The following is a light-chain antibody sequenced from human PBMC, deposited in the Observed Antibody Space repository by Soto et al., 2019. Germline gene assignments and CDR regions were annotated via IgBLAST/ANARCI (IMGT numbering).Light chain of an antibody. CDR2: DVS. CDR1: SSDVGGYNY. J-gene: IGLJ2*01. Sequence: QSVLTQPASVSGSPGQSITISCTGTSSDVGGYNYVSWYQQHPGKAPKLMIYDVSNRPSGVSNRFSGSKSGNTASLTISGLQAEDEADYYCSSCTSSSTAVFGGGTKLTVL. V-gene: IGLV2-14*01. CDR3: SSCTSSSTAV.